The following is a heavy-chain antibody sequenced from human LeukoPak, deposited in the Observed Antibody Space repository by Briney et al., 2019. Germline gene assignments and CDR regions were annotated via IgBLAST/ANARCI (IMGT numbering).Heavy chain of an antibody. CDR1: GFTFSSYS. CDR3: ARDRKRITGTIDY. V-gene: IGHV3-21*01. Sequence: GGSLRLSCAASGFTFSSYSMNWVRQAPGKGLEWVSSISSSSSYIYYADSVKGRFTISRDNAKNSLYLQMNSLRAEDTAVYYCARDRKRITGTIDYWGQGTLVTVSS. CDR2: ISSSSSYI. J-gene: IGHJ4*02. D-gene: IGHD1-20*01.